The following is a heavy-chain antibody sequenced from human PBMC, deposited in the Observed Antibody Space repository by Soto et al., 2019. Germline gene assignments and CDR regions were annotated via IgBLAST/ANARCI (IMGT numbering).Heavy chain of an antibody. Sequence: SLKVSCKASGGTFSSYTISWVRQAPGQGLEWMGRIIPILGIANYAQKFQGRVTITADKSTSTAYMELSSLRSEDTAVYYCARSQAIAAAALHDYWGQGTLVTVSS. CDR1: GGTFSSYT. D-gene: IGHD6-13*01. V-gene: IGHV1-69*02. CDR3: ARSQAIAAAALHDY. CDR2: IIPILGIA. J-gene: IGHJ4*02.